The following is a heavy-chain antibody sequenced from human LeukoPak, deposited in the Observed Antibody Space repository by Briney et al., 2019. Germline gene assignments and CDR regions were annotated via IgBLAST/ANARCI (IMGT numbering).Heavy chain of an antibody. V-gene: IGHV3-9*01. J-gene: IGHJ4*02. CDR1: GFTFDDYA. D-gene: IGHD3-22*01. CDR3: AKGYSSGYYYYFDY. CDR2: ISWNSGSI. Sequence: PGGSLRLSCAASGFTFDDYAMHWVRQAPGKGLEWVSGISWNSGSIGYADSVKGRFTISRDNAKNSLYLQMNSLRAEDTALYYCAKGYSSGYYYYFDYWGQGTLDTVSS.